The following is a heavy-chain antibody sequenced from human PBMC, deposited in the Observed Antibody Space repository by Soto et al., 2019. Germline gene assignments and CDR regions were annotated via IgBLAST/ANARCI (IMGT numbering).Heavy chain of an antibody. CDR3: ARDTPFWSGYYNGMDV. CDR2: IYYSGST. J-gene: IGHJ6*02. D-gene: IGHD3-3*01. CDR1: GGSISRGGYY. Sequence: QVQLQESGPGLVKPSQTLSLTCTVSGGSISRGGYYWSWSRQHPGKGLEWIGYIYYSGSTYYNPSLKSRVTISVDTSKNQFSLKLSSVTAADTAVYYCARDTPFWSGYYNGMDVWGQGTTVTVSS. V-gene: IGHV4-31*03.